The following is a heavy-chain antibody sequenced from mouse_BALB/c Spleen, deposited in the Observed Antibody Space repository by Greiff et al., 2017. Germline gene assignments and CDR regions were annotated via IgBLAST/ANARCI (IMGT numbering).Heavy chain of an antibody. J-gene: IGHJ4*01. Sequence: EVQVVESGGGLVQPGGSLKLSCAASGFTFSSYTMSWVRQTPEKRLEWVAYISNGGGSTYYPDTVKGRFTISRDNAKNTLYLQMSSLKSEDTAMYYCARRGRSHAMDYWGQGTSVTVSS. CDR3: ARRGRSHAMDY. CDR2: ISNGGGST. V-gene: IGHV5-12-2*01. CDR1: GFTFSSYT.